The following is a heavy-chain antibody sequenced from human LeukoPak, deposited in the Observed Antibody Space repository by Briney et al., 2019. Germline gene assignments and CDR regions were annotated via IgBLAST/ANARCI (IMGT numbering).Heavy chain of an antibody. V-gene: IGHV1-69*06. CDR1: GGTFSSYA. D-gene: IGHD2-15*01. CDR2: IIPIFGTA. J-gene: IGHJ4*02. Sequence: SVKVSCKASGGTFSSYAISWVRQAPGQGLEWMGGIIPIFGTANYAQKFQGRVTITADKSTSTAYMELSSLRSEDTAVYYCARAERYCSGGSCYTPFDYWGQGTLVTVSS. CDR3: ARAERYCSGGSCYTPFDY.